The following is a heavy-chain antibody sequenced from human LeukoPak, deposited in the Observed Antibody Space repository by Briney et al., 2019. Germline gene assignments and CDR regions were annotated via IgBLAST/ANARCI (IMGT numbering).Heavy chain of an antibody. CDR1: GGSISSSNW. V-gene: IGHV4-4*02. Sequence: SETLSLTCAVSGGSISSSNWWSWVRQPPGKGLEWIGEIYHSGSTNYNPSLKSRVTISVDKSKNQFSLKLSSVTAADTAVYYCAREGLGIGWYFDLWGRGTLVTVSS. D-gene: IGHD7-27*01. CDR3: AREGLGIGWYFDL. CDR2: IYHSGST. J-gene: IGHJ2*01.